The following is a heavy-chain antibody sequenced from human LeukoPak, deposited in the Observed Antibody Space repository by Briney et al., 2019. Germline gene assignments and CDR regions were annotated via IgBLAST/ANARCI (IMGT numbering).Heavy chain of an antibody. Sequence: ASVKVSCKASGGTFSSYAISWVRQAPGQGLEWMGRIIPILGIANYAQKFQGRVTITADKSTSTAYMEPSSLRSEDTAVYYCARVNYDILTGSYYYYGMDVWGQGTTVTVSS. D-gene: IGHD3-9*01. CDR3: ARVNYDILTGSYYYYGMDV. CDR2: IIPILGIA. J-gene: IGHJ6*02. V-gene: IGHV1-69*04. CDR1: GGTFSSYA.